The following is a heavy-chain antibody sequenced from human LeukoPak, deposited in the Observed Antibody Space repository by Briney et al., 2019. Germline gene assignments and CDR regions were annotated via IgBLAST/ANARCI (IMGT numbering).Heavy chain of an antibody. CDR3: EKGRFHLGNRGSYSCYRYHMEV. CDR2: IRYDGSNK. Sequence: SGGSLRLSCAASGFTFSSYEMNWVRQAPGKGLEGLAFIRYDGSNKDYADPVKGRFTISRDISNTTVYLQRQSLSANDTADCYREKGRFHLGNRGSYSCYRYHMEVWGKGTTV. D-gene: IGHD3-16*02. J-gene: IGHJ6*03. CDR1: GFTFSSYE. V-gene: IGHV3-30*02.